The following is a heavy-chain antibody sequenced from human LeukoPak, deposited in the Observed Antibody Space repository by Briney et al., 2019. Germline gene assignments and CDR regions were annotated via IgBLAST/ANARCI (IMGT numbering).Heavy chain of an antibody. V-gene: IGHV1-2*02. CDR3: AKGRVVAGSKSLTYHWLDP. D-gene: IGHD6-19*01. CDR2: INPNSGGA. Sequence: ASVKVSCKASGYTFTGYYIHWVRQAPGQGLEWVGWINPNSGGAKYAQKFQDRVTMTRDTSISTAYMGLSRLRSDDSAVYYCAKGRVVAGSKSLTYHWLDPWGQGTLVTVSS. J-gene: IGHJ5*02. CDR1: GYTFTGYY.